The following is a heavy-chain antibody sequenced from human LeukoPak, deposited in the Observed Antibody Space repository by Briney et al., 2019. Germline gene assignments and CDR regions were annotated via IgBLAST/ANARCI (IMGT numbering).Heavy chain of an antibody. CDR2: INSDGSFT. CDR3: ARDSLDYSSSFDY. V-gene: IGHV3-74*01. D-gene: IGHD6-6*01. CDR1: GFTFSNYW. Sequence: GGSLRLSCVASGFTFSNYWMHWVRQAPGKGLVWVSRINSDGSFTTYADSVKGRFTISRDNAKNTLYLQMNSLRAEDTAVYYCARDSLDYSSSFDYWGQGTLVTVSS. J-gene: IGHJ4*02.